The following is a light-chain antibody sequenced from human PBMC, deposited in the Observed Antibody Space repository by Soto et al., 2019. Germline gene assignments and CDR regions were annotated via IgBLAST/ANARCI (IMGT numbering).Light chain of an antibody. CDR3: QQYNDWPRT. CDR1: QSVSSD. Sequence: ETVMTQSPATLSVSPGERATLSCRASQSVSSDLAWYQQTPGQAPSLLIYGASTRSTGIPARFSGSGSGTEFTLTISSLQSEDFAVYYCQQYNDWPRTFGQGTKVEIK. CDR2: GAS. J-gene: IGKJ1*01. V-gene: IGKV3-15*01.